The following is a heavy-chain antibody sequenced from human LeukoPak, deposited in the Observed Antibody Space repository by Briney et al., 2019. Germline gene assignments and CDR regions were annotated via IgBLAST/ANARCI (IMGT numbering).Heavy chain of an antibody. CDR3: ARHSSSSCYTFFAS. CDR1: GGSISSSTYY. D-gene: IGHD2-2*02. Sequence: PSETLSLTCTVSGGSISSSTYYRAWIRQPPGKGLEWIGSIYYGASTYYNPSLKSRVTVSVDTSKNQFSLTVSSVTAADTAVYYCARHSSSSCYTFFASWGQGTLVTVSS. V-gene: IGHV4-39*01. J-gene: IGHJ4*02. CDR2: IYYGAST.